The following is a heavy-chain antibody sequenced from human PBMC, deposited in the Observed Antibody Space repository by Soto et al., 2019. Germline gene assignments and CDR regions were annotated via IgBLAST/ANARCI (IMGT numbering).Heavy chain of an antibody. CDR2: IYTSGST. CDR1: GGSISSYY. V-gene: IGHV4-4*07. Sequence: SETLSLTCTVSGGSISSYYWSWIRQPAGKGLEWIGRIYTSGSTNYNPSLKSRVTMSVDTSKNQFSLTLSSVTAADTAVYYCARVRIAARTGAYGMDVWGQGTTVTVSS. D-gene: IGHD6-6*01. CDR3: ARVRIAARTGAYGMDV. J-gene: IGHJ6*02.